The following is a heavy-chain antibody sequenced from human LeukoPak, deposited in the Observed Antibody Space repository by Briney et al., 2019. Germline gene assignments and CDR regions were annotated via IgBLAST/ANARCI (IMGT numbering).Heavy chain of an antibody. V-gene: IGHV3-21*01. CDR2: ISSSSSYI. CDR1: GFTFSSYS. J-gene: IGHJ6*03. D-gene: IGHD6-6*01. Sequence: GGXLRLSCAASGFTFSSYSMNWVGQAPGKGMEWVSSISSSSSYIYYADSVKGRFTISRDNAKNSLYLQMNSLRAEDTAVYYCARSAGGAARPYYMDVWGKGTTVTVSS. CDR3: ARSAGGAARPYYMDV.